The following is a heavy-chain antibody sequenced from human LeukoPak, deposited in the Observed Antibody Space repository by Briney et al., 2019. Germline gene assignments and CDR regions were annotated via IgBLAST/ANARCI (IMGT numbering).Heavy chain of an antibody. J-gene: IGHJ4*02. CDR1: GFTFSSYS. CDR3: AMSRAARQGPFDY. Sequence: PGGSLCLSCAASGFTFSSYSMTWVRQAPGKGLEWVSYISSSSSYTYYAASVKGRFTISRDNAKHSLYLQMHSLRADDTGVYYCAMSRAARQGPFDYWGQGTLVTVSS. D-gene: IGHD6-6*01. V-gene: IGHV3-21*01. CDR2: ISSSSSYT.